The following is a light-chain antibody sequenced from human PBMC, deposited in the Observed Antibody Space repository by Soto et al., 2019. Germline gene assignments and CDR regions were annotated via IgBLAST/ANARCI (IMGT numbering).Light chain of an antibody. CDR3: QQANIFPFT. V-gene: IGKV1-12*02. Sequence: DVQVTQSPSSVTASVGDSVTIRCRTSQNIGNWLAWYHQKPGKVPQLLIYAASSLQSGVPSRFRGSGAGSIFTLTISSLQPEDSAIYYCQQANIFPFTFGAGTKVEIK. J-gene: IGKJ4*01. CDR2: AAS. CDR1: QNIGNW.